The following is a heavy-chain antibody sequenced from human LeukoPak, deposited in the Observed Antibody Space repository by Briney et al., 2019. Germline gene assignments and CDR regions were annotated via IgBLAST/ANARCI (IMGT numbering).Heavy chain of an antibody. CDR1: GYTFTSYG. V-gene: IGHV1-69*13. J-gene: IGHJ4*02. D-gene: IGHD2-15*01. CDR2: IIPIFGTA. Sequence: SVKVFCKASGYTFTSYGISWVRQAPGQGPEWMGGIIPIFGTANYAQKFQGRVTITADESTSTAYMELSSLRSEDTAVYYCARLGVERVVVAAFDYWGQGTLVTVSS. CDR3: ARLGVERVVVAAFDY.